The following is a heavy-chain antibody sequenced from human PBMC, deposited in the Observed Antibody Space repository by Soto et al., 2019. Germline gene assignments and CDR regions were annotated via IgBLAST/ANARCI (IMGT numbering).Heavy chain of an antibody. Sequence: GASVKVSCKASGYTFTSYGISLVRQAPGQGLEWMGWISAYNGNTNYAQKLQGRVTMTTDTSTSTAYMELRSLRSDDTAVYYCARDSDTAMVQVYYGMDVWGQGTTVTVSS. CDR3: ARDSDTAMVQVYYGMDV. D-gene: IGHD5-18*01. V-gene: IGHV1-18*01. J-gene: IGHJ6*02. CDR1: GYTFTSYG. CDR2: ISAYNGNT.